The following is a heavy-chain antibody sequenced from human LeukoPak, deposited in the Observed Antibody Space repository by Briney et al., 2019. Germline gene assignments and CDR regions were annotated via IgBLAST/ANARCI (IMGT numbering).Heavy chain of an antibody. CDR1: GFTFSTYA. D-gene: IGHD3-10*01. CDR3: ASSVASGGY. J-gene: IGHJ4*02. V-gene: IGHV3-23*01. Sequence: GGSLRLSCAASGFTFSTYAMSWVRQAPGKGLEWVSSISGSGGSTYYADSVKGRFTISRDSSENTLYLQMKSLRAEDTAVYYCASSVASGGYWGQGTLVTVSS. CDR2: ISGSGGST.